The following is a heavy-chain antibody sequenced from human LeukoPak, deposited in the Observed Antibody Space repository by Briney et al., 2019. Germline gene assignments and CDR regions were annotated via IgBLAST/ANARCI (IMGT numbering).Heavy chain of an antibody. D-gene: IGHD3-10*01. Sequence: ASLTLSCTGSGYSFTIYWIGWVRQMPGKGLEWMGIIYPGDSDTRYSPPFQGQVTISADKSISTAYLQWSSLKASDTAMYYCARLLSRYGSGSYWSPVDYWGQGTVVTVSS. J-gene: IGHJ4*02. CDR3: ARLLSRYGSGSYWSPVDY. CDR1: GYSFTIYW. CDR2: IYPGDSDT. V-gene: IGHV5-51*01.